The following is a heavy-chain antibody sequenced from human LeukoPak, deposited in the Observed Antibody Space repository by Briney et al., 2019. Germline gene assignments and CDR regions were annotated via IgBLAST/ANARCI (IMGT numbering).Heavy chain of an antibody. V-gene: IGHV3-21*04. CDR3: AKAGATRVYFDY. D-gene: IGHD1-26*01. Sequence: GGSLRLSCAGSGFTFSSSSMNWVRQAPGKGLEWVSSISSSSTYVYYADSVKGRFTISRDNSKNTLYLQMNSLRAEDTAVYYCAKAGATRVYFDYWGQGTLVTVSS. CDR2: ISSSSTYV. CDR1: GFTFSSSS. J-gene: IGHJ4*02.